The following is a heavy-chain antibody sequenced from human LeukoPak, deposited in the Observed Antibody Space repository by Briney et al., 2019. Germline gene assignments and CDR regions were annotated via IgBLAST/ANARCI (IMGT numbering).Heavy chain of an antibody. V-gene: IGHV3-23*01. CDR2: ISGSGGST. Sequence: GGSLRLSCAASGFTFSSYAMSWVRQAPGKGLEWVSAISGSGGSTYYADSVKGRFTISRDNSRNTLYLQMNSLRAEDTAQYYCARVRTGFEDYWGQGTLVTVSS. CDR1: GFTFSSYA. D-gene: IGHD3-3*01. J-gene: IGHJ4*02. CDR3: ARVRTGFEDY.